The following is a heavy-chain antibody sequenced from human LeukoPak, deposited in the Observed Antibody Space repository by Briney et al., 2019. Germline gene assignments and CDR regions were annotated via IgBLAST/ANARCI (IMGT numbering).Heavy chain of an antibody. Sequence: GGSLRLSCVTSGFTFSMSAMHWVRLAPGKGLDWVAVISFDGGNKFYADSVKGRFSISRDNSKNTLYLQMNSLGLDDTAVYFCARGRAGIAAAGFDYWGQGTLVTVSS. CDR2: ISFDGGNK. CDR3: ARGRAGIAAAGFDY. J-gene: IGHJ4*02. V-gene: IGHV3-30-3*01. D-gene: IGHD6-13*01. CDR1: GFTFSMSA.